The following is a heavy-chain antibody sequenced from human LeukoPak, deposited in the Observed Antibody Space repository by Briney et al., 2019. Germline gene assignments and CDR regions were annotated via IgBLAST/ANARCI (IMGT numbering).Heavy chain of an antibody. CDR3: AKDTSGSGSYYKLFEY. J-gene: IGHJ4*02. V-gene: IGHV3-7*03. Sequence: GGSLRLSCAASGFTFSSYWMSWVRQAPGKGLERVANIKQDGSEKYYVDSVKGRFTISRDNAKNSLYLQMNSLRPEDTALYYCAKDTSGSGSYYKLFEYWGQGTRVTVSS. CDR1: GFTFSSYW. D-gene: IGHD3-10*01. CDR2: IKQDGSEK.